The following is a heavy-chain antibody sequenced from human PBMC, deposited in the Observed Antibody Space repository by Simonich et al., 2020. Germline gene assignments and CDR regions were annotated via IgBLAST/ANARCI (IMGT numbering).Heavy chain of an antibody. Sequence: QVQLVQSGAEVKKPGASVKVSCKASGYTFTGYYMHWVRQAPGQGIGWMGWINPNRGGTNYAKKFQGRGTMNRDTSISTSYMELSRLRSDDTAVYYCARGRLTGDKGAFDIWGQGTMVTVSS. D-gene: IGHD7-27*01. CDR2: INPNRGGT. V-gene: IGHV1-2*02. CDR3: ARGRLTGDKGAFDI. J-gene: IGHJ3*02. CDR1: GYTFTGYY.